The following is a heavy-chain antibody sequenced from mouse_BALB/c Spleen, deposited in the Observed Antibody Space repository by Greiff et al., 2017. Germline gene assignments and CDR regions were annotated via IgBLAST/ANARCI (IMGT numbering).Heavy chain of an antibody. CDR1: GFTFTDYY. D-gene: IGHD2-4*01. CDR2: IRNKANGYTT. J-gene: IGHJ4*01. CDR3: ARDWGLRRTGYAMDY. V-gene: IGHV7-3*02. Sequence: EVKLVESGGGLVQPGGSLRLSCATSGFTFTDYYMSWVRQPPGKALEWLGFIRNKANGYTTEYSASVKGRFTISRDNSQSILYLQMNTLRAEDSAAYYCARDWGLRRTGYAMDYWGQGTSVTVSS.